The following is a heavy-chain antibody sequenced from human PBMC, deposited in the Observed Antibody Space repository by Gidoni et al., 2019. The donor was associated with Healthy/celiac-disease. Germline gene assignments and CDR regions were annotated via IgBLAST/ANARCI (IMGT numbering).Heavy chain of an antibody. Sequence: QVQLQQRGAGLLKPSATLSLTCAVYGGSFSGYYWSWSRQPPGKGLAWIGEINHSGSTNYNPSIKSRVTISVDTSKNQFSLKLSSVTAADTAVYYCARGLGRYQPHYPAFDPWGQGTLVTVSS. CDR1: GGSFSGYY. J-gene: IGHJ5*02. V-gene: IGHV4-34*01. CDR2: INHSGST. CDR3: ARGLGRYQPHYPAFDP. D-gene: IGHD2-2*01.